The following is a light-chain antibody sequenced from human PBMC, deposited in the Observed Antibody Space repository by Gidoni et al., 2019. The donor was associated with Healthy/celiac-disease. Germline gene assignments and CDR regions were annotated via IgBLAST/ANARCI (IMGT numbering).Light chain of an antibody. Sequence: QSVLTQQPSASGTPGQRVTISCSGSSSNIGSNNVNWYQQLPGTAPKLLIYSNNQRPSGVPDRFSGSKSGTSASLAISWLQSEDEADYYCAAWDDSLNGPVFGGGTKLTVL. CDR2: SNN. CDR1: SSNIGSNN. V-gene: IGLV1-44*01. CDR3: AAWDDSLNGPV. J-gene: IGLJ3*02.